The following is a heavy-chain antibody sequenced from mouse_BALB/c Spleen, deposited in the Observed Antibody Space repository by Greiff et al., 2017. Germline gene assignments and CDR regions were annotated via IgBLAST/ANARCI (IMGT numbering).Heavy chain of an antibody. D-gene: IGHD2-4*01. Sequence: QVQLQQSGAELVRPGTSVKVSCKASGYAFTNYLIEWVKQRPGQGLEWIGVINPGSGGTNYNEKFKGKATLTADKSSSTAYMQLSSLTSDELHVGSARFYDYLYYAMDYWGQGTSVTVSS. J-gene: IGHJ4*01. V-gene: IGHV1-54*01. CDR1: GYAFTNYL. CDR2: INPGSGGT. CDR3: RFYDYLYYAMDY.